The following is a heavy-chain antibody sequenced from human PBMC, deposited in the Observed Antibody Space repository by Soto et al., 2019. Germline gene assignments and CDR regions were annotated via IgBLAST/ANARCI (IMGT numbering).Heavy chain of an antibody. J-gene: IGHJ6*02. CDR3: ARGQAILGVVNYYYGMDV. Sequence: ASVKVSCKASGGTFSSYAISWVRQAPGQGLEWMGGIIPIFGTANYAQKFQGRVTITADESTSTAYMELSSLRSEDTAVYYCARGQAILGVVNYYYGMDVWGQGTTVTVSS. V-gene: IGHV1-69*13. CDR2: IIPIFGTA. CDR1: GGTFSSYA. D-gene: IGHD1-26*01.